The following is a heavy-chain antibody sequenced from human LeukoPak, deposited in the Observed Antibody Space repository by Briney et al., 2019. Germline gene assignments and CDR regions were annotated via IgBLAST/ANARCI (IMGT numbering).Heavy chain of an antibody. CDR1: GYTFTGYY. CDR3: ASDWGLSQLEYCSNTNCYMGAFDI. D-gene: IGHD2-2*02. CDR2: INPNSGGT. Sequence: ASVTVSCKASGYTFTGYYMHWVRQAPGQGLEWMGWINPNSGGTNYAQKFQGRVTMTRDTSTSTAYMELSRLRSDDTAVYYCASDWGLSQLEYCSNTNCYMGAFDIWGQGTMVTVSS. J-gene: IGHJ3*02. V-gene: IGHV1-2*02.